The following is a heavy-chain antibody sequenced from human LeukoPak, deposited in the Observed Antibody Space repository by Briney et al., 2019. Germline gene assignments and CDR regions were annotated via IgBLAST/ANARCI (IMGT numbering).Heavy chain of an antibody. D-gene: IGHD1-26*01. CDR3: AKGYSDINTQFDY. CDR1: GFTLSSYA. J-gene: IGHJ4*02. Sequence: GGSLRLSCAASGFTLSSYAMSWVRQAPGKGLEWVSTISGSGGSTYSADSVKGRFTISRDNSKNTLSLQMDSLRVEDTALYYCAKGYSDINTQFDYWGQGTLVTVSS. V-gene: IGHV3-23*01. CDR2: ISGSGGST.